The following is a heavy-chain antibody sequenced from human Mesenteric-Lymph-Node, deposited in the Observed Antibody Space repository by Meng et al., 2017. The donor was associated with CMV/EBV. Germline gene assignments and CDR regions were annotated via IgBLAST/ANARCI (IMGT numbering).Heavy chain of an antibody. J-gene: IGHJ4*02. CDR2: ISYDGNNK. V-gene: IGHV3-30-3*01. CDR3: ARTRNSWYYFEH. CDR1: GFTFSSYA. Sequence: CAASGFTFSSYAMHWVRQAPGKGLEWVAIISYDGNNKYYADSAKGRFTTSRDNSENTLYLQMSSLKTEDTAMYYCARTRNSWYYFEHWGQGALVTVSS. D-gene: IGHD6-13*01.